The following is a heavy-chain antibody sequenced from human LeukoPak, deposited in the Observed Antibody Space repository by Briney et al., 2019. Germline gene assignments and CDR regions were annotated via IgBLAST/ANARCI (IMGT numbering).Heavy chain of an antibody. Sequence: GGSLRLSCAASGFTFSSYEMNWVRQAPGKGLEWVSYISSSGSTIYYADSVKGRFTISRDNAKNSLYLQMNSLRAEDTAVYYCARDMARGVIWFWGQGTLVTVSS. CDR2: ISSSGSTI. D-gene: IGHD3-10*01. CDR3: ARDMARGVIWF. J-gene: IGHJ4*02. V-gene: IGHV3-48*03. CDR1: GFTFSSYE.